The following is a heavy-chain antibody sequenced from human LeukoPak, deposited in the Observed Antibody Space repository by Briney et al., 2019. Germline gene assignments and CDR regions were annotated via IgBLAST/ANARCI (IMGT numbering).Heavy chain of an antibody. Sequence: GGSLRLSCAASGFTFSSYSMNWVRQAPGKGLEWVSYISSSSTIYYADSVKGRFTISRDNAKNSLYLQMNSLRAEDTAVYYCARYSSSYYYPDYWGQGTLVTVSS. CDR3: ARYSSSYYYPDY. J-gene: IGHJ4*02. D-gene: IGHD3-22*01. V-gene: IGHV3-48*04. CDR1: GFTFSSYS. CDR2: ISSSSTI.